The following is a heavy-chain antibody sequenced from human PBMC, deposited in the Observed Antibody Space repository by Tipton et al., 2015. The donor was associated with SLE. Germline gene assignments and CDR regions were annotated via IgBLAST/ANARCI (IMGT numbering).Heavy chain of an antibody. Sequence: SLRLSCAASGFTFTSYEMNWVRQAPGKGLEWVSYIGPGGNTIYYADSMKGRFTISRDDARNSVYLHMNSLRAEDTALYYCARGHADYWYFDLWGRGALVSVSS. CDR2: IGPGGNTI. J-gene: IGHJ2*01. D-gene: IGHD6-25*01. CDR3: ARGHADYWYFDL. CDR1: GFTFTSYE. V-gene: IGHV3-48*03.